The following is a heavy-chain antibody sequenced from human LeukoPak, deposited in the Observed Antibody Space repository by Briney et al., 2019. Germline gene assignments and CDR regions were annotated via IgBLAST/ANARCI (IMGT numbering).Heavy chain of an antibody. CDR3: ARSPPGEYDYVWGSPNWFDP. Sequence: GASVKVSCKASGYTFTSYAITWVRQAPGQGLEWMGWISAYNGNTNYAQKLQGRVTMTTDTSTSTAYMELRSLRSDDTAVYYCARSPPGEYDYVWGSPNWFDPWGQGTLVTVSS. V-gene: IGHV1-18*01. CDR1: GYTFTSYA. CDR2: ISAYNGNT. J-gene: IGHJ5*02. D-gene: IGHD3-16*01.